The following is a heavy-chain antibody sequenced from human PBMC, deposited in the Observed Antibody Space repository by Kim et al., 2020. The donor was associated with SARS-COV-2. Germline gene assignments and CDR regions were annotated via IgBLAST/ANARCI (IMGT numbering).Heavy chain of an antibody. D-gene: IGHD3-3*01. J-gene: IGHJ5*02. Sequence: SETLSLTCTVSGGSISSYYWSWIRQPPGKGLVWIGYIYYSGSTNYNPSLKSRVTISVDTSKNQFSLKLSSVTAADTAVYYCARTPGITIYGVVGWFDPWGQGTLVTGSS. CDR3: ARTPGITIYGVVGWFDP. CDR2: IYYSGST. CDR1: GGSISSYY. V-gene: IGHV4-59*08.